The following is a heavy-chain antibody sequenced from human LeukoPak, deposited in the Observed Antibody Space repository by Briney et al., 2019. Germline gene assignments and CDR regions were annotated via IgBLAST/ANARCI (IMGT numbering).Heavy chain of an antibody. CDR3: ARAAAVAGTGGYY. Sequence: GGSLRLSCAVSGFTFSSYWMHWVRQAPGKGLVWVSRINSDGNSTSYADSVKGRFTISRDNAKNTLYLQMNSLRAEDTAVYYCARAAAVAGTGGYYWGQGTLVTVSS. J-gene: IGHJ4*02. D-gene: IGHD6-19*01. V-gene: IGHV3-74*01. CDR1: GFTFSSYW. CDR2: INSDGNST.